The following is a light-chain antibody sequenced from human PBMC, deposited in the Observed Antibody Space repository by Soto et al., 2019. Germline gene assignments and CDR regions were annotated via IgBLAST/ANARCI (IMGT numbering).Light chain of an antibody. CDR2: GAS. CDR1: QSVSSSY. CDR3: QQYGSSPGT. V-gene: IGKV3-20*01. J-gene: IGKJ1*01. Sequence: EIVLTQSPGTLSLSPGERATLSCRASQSVSSSYLAWYQQKPGQAPRLLIYGASSRATGIPDRFSGSGSGTDXTXTISXXEPEXFAVYYCQQYGSSPGTFGQGTKVEIK.